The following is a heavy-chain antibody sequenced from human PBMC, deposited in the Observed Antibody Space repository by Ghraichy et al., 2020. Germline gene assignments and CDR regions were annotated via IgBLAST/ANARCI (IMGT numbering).Heavy chain of an antibody. CDR1: GFSLSTRGVG. CDR3: AHRRQLGSGYAGFDS. CDR2: IYWDDDK. Sequence: SGPTLVKPTQTLTLTCTFSGFSLSTRGVGVGWIRQPPGKALEWLALIYWDDDKRYSPSLNTRVTITKDTSKNQVVLTMTNMDPVDTTTYYCAHRRQLGSGYAGFDSWGQGTLVTVSS. D-gene: IGHD5-12*01. V-gene: IGHV2-5*02. J-gene: IGHJ4*02.